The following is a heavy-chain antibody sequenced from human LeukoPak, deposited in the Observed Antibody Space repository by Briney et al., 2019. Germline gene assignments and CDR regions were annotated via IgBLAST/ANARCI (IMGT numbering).Heavy chain of an antibody. V-gene: IGHV1-2*02. J-gene: IGHJ4*02. CDR2: INPNSGGT. Sequence: GASVKVSCKASGYTFTAYYIHFLRQAPGQGLEWMAWINPNSGGTKSAQIFQGRVTMTWDTSISTAYMDLSSLRSDDTAAYYCAREYTPVRSGYSPLGYWGQGTLVTVSS. CDR1: GYTFTAYY. D-gene: IGHD3-22*01. CDR3: AREYTPVRSGYSPLGY.